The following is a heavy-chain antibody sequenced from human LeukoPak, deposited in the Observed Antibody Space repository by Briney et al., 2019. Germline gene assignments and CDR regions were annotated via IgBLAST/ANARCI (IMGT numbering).Heavy chain of an antibody. CDR3: ARDTPLDT. CDR2: IRYDGSNK. V-gene: IGHV3-30*02. J-gene: IGHJ5*02. Sequence: GGSLRLSCAASGFTFSSYGMHWVRQAPGKGLEWVAFIRYDGSNKYYADSVKGRFTISRDNSKNSLYLQMNSLRAEDTAVYCCARDTPLDTWGQGTLVTVSS. D-gene: IGHD3-9*01. CDR1: GFTFSSYG.